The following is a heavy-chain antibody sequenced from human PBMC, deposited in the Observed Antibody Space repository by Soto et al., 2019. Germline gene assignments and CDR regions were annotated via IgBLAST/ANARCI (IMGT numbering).Heavy chain of an antibody. Sequence: EVQVLESGGGLVQPGGSLRLSCVVSVFPFGANAMSWVRQAPGKGLEWVSGLSNTGRRTSYADSVKGRFNISRDNAENTVYLQMNSLRVEDTAVYYCATEMGATQGPFDNWGQGTLVTVSS. CDR3: ATEMGATQGPFDN. J-gene: IGHJ4*02. D-gene: IGHD1-26*01. CDR1: VFPFGANA. V-gene: IGHV3-23*01. CDR2: LSNTGRRT.